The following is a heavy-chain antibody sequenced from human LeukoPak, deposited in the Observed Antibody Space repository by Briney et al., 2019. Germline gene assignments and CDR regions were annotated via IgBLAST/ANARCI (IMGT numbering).Heavy chain of an antibody. D-gene: IGHD3-22*01. J-gene: IGHJ4*02. Sequence: GESLKISCKGSGYSFTSYWIGWVRQMPGKGLEWMGIIYPGDSDTRYSPSFQGQVTISADKSISTAYLQWSSLKASDTAMYYCARTYHHYYDSSGYYGYWGQGTPVTVSS. V-gene: IGHV5-51*01. CDR2: IYPGDSDT. CDR1: GYSFTSYW. CDR3: ARTYHHYYDSSGYYGY.